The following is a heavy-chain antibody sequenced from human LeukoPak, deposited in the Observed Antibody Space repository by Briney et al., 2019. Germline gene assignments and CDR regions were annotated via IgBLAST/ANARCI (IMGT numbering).Heavy chain of an antibody. CDR1: GFTFSSYA. V-gene: IGHV3-21*01. CDR3: ARVQDPYYYYMDV. Sequence: GGSLRLSCAASGFTFSSYAMSWVRQAPGKGLEWVSSISSSSSYIYYADSVKGRFTISRDNAKNSLYLQMNSLRAEDTAVYYCARVQDPYYYYMDVWGKGTTVTVSS. CDR2: ISSSSSYI. D-gene: IGHD2-15*01. J-gene: IGHJ6*03.